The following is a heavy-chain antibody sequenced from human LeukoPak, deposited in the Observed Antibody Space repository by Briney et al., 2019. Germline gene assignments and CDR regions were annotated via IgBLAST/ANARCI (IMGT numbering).Heavy chain of an antibody. CDR1: GYIFTSYY. V-gene: IGHV1-46*01. J-gene: IGHJ4*02. D-gene: IGHD3-10*01. CDR3: ARWGFSGGCDY. Sequence: ASVKVSCKASGYIFTSYYMHWVRQAPGQGLEWMGIINPSGGSASYAQKFQGRVTMTRDTSTSTVYMELSSLRSEDTAVYYCARWGFSGGCDYWGQGTLVTVSS. CDR2: INPSGGSA.